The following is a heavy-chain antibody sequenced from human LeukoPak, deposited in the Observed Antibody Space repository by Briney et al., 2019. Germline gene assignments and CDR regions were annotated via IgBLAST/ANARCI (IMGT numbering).Heavy chain of an antibody. J-gene: IGHJ4*02. V-gene: IGHV3-48*01. CDR1: GFTFSSYS. Sequence: GGSLRLSCAASGFTFSSYSMNWVRQAPGKGLEWVSYISSSSTIYYADSVKGRFTISRDNAKNSLYLQMNSLRAEDTAVYYCARVGRRENYWGQGTLVTVSS. CDR3: ARVGRRENY. D-gene: IGHD3-10*01. CDR2: ISSSSTI.